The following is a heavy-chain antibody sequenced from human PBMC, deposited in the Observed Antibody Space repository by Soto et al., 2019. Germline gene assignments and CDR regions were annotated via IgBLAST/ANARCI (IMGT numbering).Heavy chain of an antibody. V-gene: IGHV3-23*01. CDR3: ARDNGMAGSFDP. D-gene: IGHD2-8*01. Sequence: LRLSCAASGFTFSSYAMSWVRQAPGKGLEWVSAISGSGGSTYYADSVKGRFTISRDNSKNTLYLQMNSLRAEDTAVYYCARDNGMAGSFDPWGQGTLVTVSS. J-gene: IGHJ5*02. CDR1: GFTFSSYA. CDR2: ISGSGGST.